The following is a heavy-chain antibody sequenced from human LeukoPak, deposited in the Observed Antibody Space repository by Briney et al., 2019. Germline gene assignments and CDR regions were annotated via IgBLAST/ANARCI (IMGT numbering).Heavy chain of an antibody. J-gene: IGHJ5*02. CDR2: IIPILDIT. CDR3: ARGLSGDWFDP. CDR1: GGTFRSYG. V-gene: IGHV1-69*04. D-gene: IGHD4-17*01. Sequence: GSSVKVSCKASGGTFRSYGISWVRQRPGQGLEWMGRIIPILDITNYAQRFQGRVTITADEPTNTAYMELSSLRSEDTAVYFCARGLSGDWFDPWGQGTLVTVSS.